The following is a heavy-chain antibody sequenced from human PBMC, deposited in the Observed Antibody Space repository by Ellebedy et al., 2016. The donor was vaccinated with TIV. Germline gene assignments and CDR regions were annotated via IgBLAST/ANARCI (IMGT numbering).Heavy chain of an antibody. CDR3: ARHGRIAAVGYFDY. CDR2: IYYSGST. CDR1: GGSFSGYY. Sequence: SETLSLTCAVYGGSFSGYYWSWIRQPPGKGLEWIGSIYYSGSTYYNPSLKSRVTISVDTSKNQFSLKLSSVTAADTAVYYCARHGRIAAVGYFDYWGQGTLVTVSS. D-gene: IGHD6-13*01. V-gene: IGHV4-34*01. J-gene: IGHJ4*02.